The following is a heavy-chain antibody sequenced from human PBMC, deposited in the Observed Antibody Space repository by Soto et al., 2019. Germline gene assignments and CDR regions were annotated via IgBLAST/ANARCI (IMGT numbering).Heavy chain of an antibody. CDR1: GGTFSKYA. V-gene: IGHV1-69*13. Sequence: SVKVSCKASGGTFSKYAISWVRQAPGQGLEWMGGIIPLFQTPNYAQKYQGRVTITADESTTTAYMEMRSLRSEDTAVYYCARSRAAAPPRVGMDVWGQGTTVTVSS. D-gene: IGHD6-13*01. CDR3: ARSRAAAPPRVGMDV. CDR2: IIPLFQTP. J-gene: IGHJ6*02.